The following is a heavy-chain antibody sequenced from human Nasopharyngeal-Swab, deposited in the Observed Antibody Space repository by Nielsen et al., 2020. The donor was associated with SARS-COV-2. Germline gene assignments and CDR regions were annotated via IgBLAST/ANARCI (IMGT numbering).Heavy chain of an antibody. Sequence: GESLKISCAASEFTMSRNSMHWVRQAPGKRLEWVAYISSSSSTSYYADSVKGRFTISRDNPKNSLYLQMNSLRDEETALYYCARDVAIVGATLENWGQGTLVTVSS. J-gene: IGHJ4*02. CDR1: EFTMSRNS. V-gene: IGHV3-48*02. D-gene: IGHD1-26*01. CDR2: ISSSSSTS. CDR3: ARDVAIVGATLEN.